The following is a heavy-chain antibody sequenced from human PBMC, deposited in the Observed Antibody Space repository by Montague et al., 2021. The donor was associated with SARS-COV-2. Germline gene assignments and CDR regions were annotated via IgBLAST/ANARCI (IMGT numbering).Heavy chain of an antibody. V-gene: IGHV3-11*03. D-gene: IGHD3-10*01. CDR1: GFTFSDYY. CDR2: ISNSGSYT. Sequence: SLSLSFSASGFTFSDYYMSWIRQAPGKGLEWVSYISNSGSYTNYADSVKGRFTISRDNAKNSLYLQMNSLRAEDTAVYYCAKSSLLWFGRPFDFWGQGTLVTVSS. CDR3: AKSSLLWFGRPFDF. J-gene: IGHJ4*02.